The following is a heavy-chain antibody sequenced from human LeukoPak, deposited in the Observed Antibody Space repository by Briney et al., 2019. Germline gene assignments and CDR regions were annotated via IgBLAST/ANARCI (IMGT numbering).Heavy chain of an antibody. Sequence: GGSLRLFCAASGFTFSRYSMNWVRQAPGKGLEWVSSISSSSRYIYYADSVKGRFTISRDNAKNSLYLQMNSLRAEDTAVYYCARVERDCSGGSCYYYYYAMDVWGQGTTVTVSS. D-gene: IGHD2-15*01. CDR2: ISSSSRYI. J-gene: IGHJ6*02. CDR1: GFTFSRYS. V-gene: IGHV3-21*01. CDR3: ARVERDCSGGSCYYYYYAMDV.